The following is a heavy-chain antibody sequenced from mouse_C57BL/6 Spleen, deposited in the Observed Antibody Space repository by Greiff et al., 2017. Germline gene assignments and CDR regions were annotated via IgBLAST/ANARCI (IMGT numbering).Heavy chain of an antibody. CDR2: IDPSDSET. J-gene: IGHJ1*03. V-gene: IGHV1-52*01. Sequence: VQLQQPGAELVRPGSSVKLSCKASGYTFTSYWMHWVKQRPIPGLEWIGNIDPSDSETHYNQKFKDKATLTVDKSSSTAYMQLSSLTSEDSAVYYCARFPITTVVATDYWYFDVWGTGTTGTVSS. CDR3: ARFPITTVVATDYWYFDV. D-gene: IGHD1-1*01. CDR1: GYTFTSYW.